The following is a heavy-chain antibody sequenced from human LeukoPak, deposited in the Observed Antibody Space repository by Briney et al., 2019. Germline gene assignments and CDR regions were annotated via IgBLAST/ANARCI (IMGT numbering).Heavy chain of an antibody. CDR2: ISASGGST. V-gene: IGHV3-23*01. D-gene: IGHD3-10*01. Sequence: GGSLRLSCAASGFTFSSYAMSWVRQAPEKGLEWVSAISASGGSTSYADSVKGRFTISRDNSKNTLFLQMNSLRAEDTAIYYCAKDGYYYGSGSHHYDYWGQGTLVTVSS. J-gene: IGHJ4*02. CDR3: AKDGYYYGSGSHHYDY. CDR1: GFTFSSYA.